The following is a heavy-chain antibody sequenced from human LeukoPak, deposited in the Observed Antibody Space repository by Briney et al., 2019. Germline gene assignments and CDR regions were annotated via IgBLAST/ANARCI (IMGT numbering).Heavy chain of an antibody. Sequence: GESLKISCKGSGYTFSNYWIAWVRQMPGKGLEWMGIIYPGDSDTRYSPSFQGQVTISADKSISTAYLQWSSLKASDTAMYYCATTTWSGLSRERRAFDIWGQGTMVTVSS. CDR1: GYTFSNYW. V-gene: IGHV5-51*01. D-gene: IGHD3-3*01. CDR3: ATTTWSGLSRERRAFDI. CDR2: IYPGDSDT. J-gene: IGHJ3*02.